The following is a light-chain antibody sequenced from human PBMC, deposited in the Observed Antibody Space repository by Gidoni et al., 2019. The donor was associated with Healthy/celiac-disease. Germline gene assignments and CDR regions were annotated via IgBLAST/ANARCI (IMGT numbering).Light chain of an antibody. V-gene: IGKV3-11*01. Sequence: EIVLTQSPATLSLSPGERATLSCRASQSVSSYLAWYQQKPGQAPRLLIYDASNRATGIPARFSGSGWGTDFTLTSSSLEPEDFAVYYWQQRSNWLTFXXXTKVEIK. CDR2: DAS. J-gene: IGKJ4*01. CDR1: QSVSSY. CDR3: QQRSNWLT.